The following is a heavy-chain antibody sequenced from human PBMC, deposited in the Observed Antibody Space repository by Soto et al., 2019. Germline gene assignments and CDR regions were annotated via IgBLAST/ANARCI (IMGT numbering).Heavy chain of an antibody. CDR3: ARGNYYDSSGYYYEVGF. CDR2: INHSGST. V-gene: IGHV4-34*01. CDR1: GGSFSGYY. D-gene: IGHD3-22*01. Sequence: SETLSLTCAVYGGSFSGYYWSWIRQPPGKGLEWIGEINHSGSTNYNPSLKSRVTISVDTSKNQFSLKLSSVTAADTAVYYCARGNYYDSSGYYYEVGFWGQGTLVTVSS. J-gene: IGHJ4*02.